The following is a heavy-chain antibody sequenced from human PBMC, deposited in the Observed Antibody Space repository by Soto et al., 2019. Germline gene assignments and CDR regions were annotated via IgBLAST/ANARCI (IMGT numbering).Heavy chain of an antibody. Sequence: ASVKVSCKASGYTFTGYYMHWVRQAPGQGLEWMGWINPNSGGTNYAQKFQGWVTITRDTSASTAYMELSSLRSEDTAVYYCARDKGYCSGTSCYNALFDYWGQGTLVTVSS. CDR1: GYTFTGYY. CDR2: INPNSGGT. CDR3: ARDKGYCSGTSCYNALFDY. V-gene: IGHV1-2*04. D-gene: IGHD2-2*02. J-gene: IGHJ4*02.